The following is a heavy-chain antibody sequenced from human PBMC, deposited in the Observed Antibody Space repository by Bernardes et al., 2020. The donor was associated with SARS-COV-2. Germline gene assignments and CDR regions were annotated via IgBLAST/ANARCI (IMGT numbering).Heavy chain of an antibody. CDR3: AKDKVSYSSDSFDV. D-gene: IGHD4-4*01. Sequence: GRSLRVSCEASGFTFSSYSMNWVRQAPGKGLDWVSIISAGGATTYYADSVRGRFTISRDNSKNTVYLQMNSLRVEDTAVYYCAKDKVSYSSDSFDVWGQGTMVTVSS. CDR1: GFTFSSYS. CDR2: ISAGGATT. V-gene: IGHV3-23*01. J-gene: IGHJ3*01.